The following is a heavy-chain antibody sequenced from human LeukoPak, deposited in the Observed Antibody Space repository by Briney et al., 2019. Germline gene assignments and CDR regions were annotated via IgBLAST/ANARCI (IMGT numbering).Heavy chain of an antibody. J-gene: IGHJ6*03. CDR1: GFTFSSYW. CDR3: ARGSFGVVIRYYYYYYYMDV. V-gene: IGHV3-7*01. D-gene: IGHD3-3*01. CDR2: IKQDGSEK. Sequence: GGSLRLSCAASGFTFSSYWMSWVRQAPGKELEWVANIKQDGSEKYYVDSVKGRFTISRDNAKNSLYLQMNSLRAEDTAVYYCARGSFGVVIRYYYYYYYMDVWGKGTTVTVSS.